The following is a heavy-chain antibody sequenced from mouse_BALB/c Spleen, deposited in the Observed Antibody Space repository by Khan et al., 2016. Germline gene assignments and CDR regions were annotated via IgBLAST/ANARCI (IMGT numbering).Heavy chain of an antibody. CDR1: GYTFTDYA. CDR2: ISTYSGNT. D-gene: IGHD2-14*01. Sequence: QVQLKESGPELVRPGVSVKISCKGSGYTFTDYAMHWVKQSHAKSLEWIGVISTYSGNTNYNQKFKGKATMTVDKSSSTAYMELARLTSEDSAIYYSARGPYYRYDVFDYWGQGTTRTVSS. CDR3: ARGPYYRYDVFDY. J-gene: IGHJ2*01. V-gene: IGHV1S137*01.